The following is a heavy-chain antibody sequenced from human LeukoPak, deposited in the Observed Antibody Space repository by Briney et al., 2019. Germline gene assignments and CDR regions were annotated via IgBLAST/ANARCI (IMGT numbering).Heavy chain of an antibody. CDR1: GFTFSSYA. CDR3: AKDFLGFIVVVPAASDY. J-gene: IGHJ4*02. Sequence: PGGSLRLSCAASGFTFSSYAMSWVRQAPGKGLEWVSAISGSGGSTYYADSVKGRFTISRDNSKNTLYLQMNSLRAEDTAVYYCAKDFLGFIVVVPAASDYWGQGTLVTVSS. CDR2: ISGSGGST. D-gene: IGHD2-2*01. V-gene: IGHV3-23*01.